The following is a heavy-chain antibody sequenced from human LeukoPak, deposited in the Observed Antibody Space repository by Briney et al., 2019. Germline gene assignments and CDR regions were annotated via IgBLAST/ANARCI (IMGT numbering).Heavy chain of an antibody. J-gene: IGHJ4*02. CDR3: AKDGAYCSGGSCYSAGPYYFDY. D-gene: IGHD2-15*01. Sequence: GGSLRLSCAASGFTFSSYGMSWVRQAPGKGLEWVSAISGSGGSTYYADSVKGRFTISRDNSKNTLYLQMNSLRAEDTAVYYCAKDGAYCSGGSCYSAGPYYFDYWGQGTLVTVSS. CDR1: GFTFSSYG. V-gene: IGHV3-23*01. CDR2: ISGSGGST.